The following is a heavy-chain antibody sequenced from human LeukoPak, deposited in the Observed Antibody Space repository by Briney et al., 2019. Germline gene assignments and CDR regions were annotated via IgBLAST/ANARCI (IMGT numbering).Heavy chain of an antibody. Sequence: SQTLSLTCVISGDSVSSNSAAWHWIRQSPSRGLEWLGRTYYRSKWYSYSAVSVKSRIIINPDTSKNQFSLQLNSVTPEDTAVYYCARGSTYYESSGQVPFDYWGQGTLVTVSS. CDR3: ARGSTYYESSGQVPFDY. D-gene: IGHD3-22*01. CDR1: GDSVSSNSAA. CDR2: TYYRSKWYS. J-gene: IGHJ4*02. V-gene: IGHV6-1*01.